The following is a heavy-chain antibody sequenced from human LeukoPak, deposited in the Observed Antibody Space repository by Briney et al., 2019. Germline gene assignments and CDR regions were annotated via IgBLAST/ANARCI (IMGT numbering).Heavy chain of an antibody. J-gene: IGHJ6*03. Sequence: PGGSLRLSCAASGFTLSSYAMSWVRQAPGKGLEWVSAISGSGGSTYYADSVKGRFTIFRDNSKNTLYLQMNRLRAEDTAVYYCAKDSLYDFWSGYYETGDYYYVDVWGKGTTVTVSS. CDR2: ISGSGGST. V-gene: IGHV3-23*01. CDR1: GFTLSSYA. D-gene: IGHD3-3*01. CDR3: AKDSLYDFWSGYYETGDYYYVDV.